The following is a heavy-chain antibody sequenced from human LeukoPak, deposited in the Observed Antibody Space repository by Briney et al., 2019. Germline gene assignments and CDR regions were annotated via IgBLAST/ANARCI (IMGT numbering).Heavy chain of an antibody. Sequence: SETLSLTCTVSGGSISSYYWSWIRQPPGKGLEWIGYIYYSGSTNYNPSLKSRVTISVDTSENQFSLKLSSVIAADTAVYYCARAGGWNYELDFDYWGQGTLVTVSS. CDR2: IYYSGST. D-gene: IGHD1-7*01. V-gene: IGHV4-59*08. J-gene: IGHJ4*02. CDR3: ARAGGWNYELDFDY. CDR1: GGSISSYY.